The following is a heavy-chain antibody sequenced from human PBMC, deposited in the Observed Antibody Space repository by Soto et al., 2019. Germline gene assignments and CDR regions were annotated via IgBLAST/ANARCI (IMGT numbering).Heavy chain of an antibody. CDR1: GFTFSSYG. CDR2: ISYDGSNK. J-gene: IGHJ4*02. Sequence: QVQLVESGGGVVQPGRSLRLSCAASGFTFSSYGMHWVRQAPGKGLEWVAVISYDGSNKYYADSVKGRFTISRDNSKNTLYLQMNSLRAEDTAVYYCAKDKGSSDWYADYWGQGTLVTVSS. D-gene: IGHD6-19*01. V-gene: IGHV3-30*18. CDR3: AKDKGSSDWYADY.